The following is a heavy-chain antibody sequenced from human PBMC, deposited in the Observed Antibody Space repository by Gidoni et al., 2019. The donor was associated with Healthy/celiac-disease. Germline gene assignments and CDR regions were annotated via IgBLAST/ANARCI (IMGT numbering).Heavy chain of an antibody. CDR2: MNPNSGNT. J-gene: IGHJ6*02. CDR3: ASIPNYYGSGSYYYYYGMDV. Sequence: QVQLVQSGAEVKKPGASVKVSCKASGYTFTSYDINWVRQATRQGLEWMGWMNPNSGNTGYAQKFQGRVTMTRNTSISTAYMELSSLRSEDTAVYYCASIPNYYGSGSYYYYYGMDVWGQGTTVTVSS. CDR1: GYTFTSYD. V-gene: IGHV1-8*01. D-gene: IGHD3-10*01.